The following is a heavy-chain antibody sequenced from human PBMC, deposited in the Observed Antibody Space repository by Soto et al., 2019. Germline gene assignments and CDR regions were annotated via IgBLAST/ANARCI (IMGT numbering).Heavy chain of an antibody. CDR1: GFTFSSYA. Sequence: GGSLRLSCAASGFTFSSYAMSWVRQAPGKGLEWVSAISGSGGSTYYADSVKGRFTISRDNTKNTLYLQMNSLRAEDTAVYYCARKGPTRYNYYGMDVWGQGTTVTVSS. V-gene: IGHV3-23*01. D-gene: IGHD2-2*01. CDR2: ISGSGGST. J-gene: IGHJ6*02. CDR3: ARKGPTRYNYYGMDV.